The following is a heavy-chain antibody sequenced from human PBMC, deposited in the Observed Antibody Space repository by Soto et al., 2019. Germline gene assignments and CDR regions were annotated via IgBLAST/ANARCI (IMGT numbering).Heavy chain of an antibody. D-gene: IGHD1-1*01. CDR3: ALSLRPMSTTSPFDY. Sequence: GESLKISCKGSGYSFTSYWIGWVRQMPGKGLEWMGIIYPGDSDTRYSPSFQGQVTISADKSISTAYLQWSSLKASDTAIYYCALSLRPMSTTSPFDYWGHGTLVTVSS. J-gene: IGHJ4*01. CDR1: GYSFTSYW. CDR2: IYPGDSDT. V-gene: IGHV5-51*01.